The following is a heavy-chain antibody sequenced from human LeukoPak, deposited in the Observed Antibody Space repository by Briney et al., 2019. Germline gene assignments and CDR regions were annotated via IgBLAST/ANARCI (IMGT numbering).Heavy chain of an antibody. CDR1: GDSISSGSYY. J-gene: IGHJ5*02. CDR2: IYFSGST. D-gene: IGHD3-10*01. Sequence: PSETLSLTCTVSGDSISSGSYYWSWIRQPPGKGLEWIGYIYFSGSTNYNPSLKSRVTISVDMSKNQFSLKLSSVTAADTAVYYCATGQTGKGPWGQGTLVTVSS. CDR3: ATGQTGKGP. V-gene: IGHV4-61*01.